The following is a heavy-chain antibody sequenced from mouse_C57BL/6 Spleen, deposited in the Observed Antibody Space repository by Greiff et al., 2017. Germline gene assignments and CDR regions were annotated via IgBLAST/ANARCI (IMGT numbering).Heavy chain of an antibody. V-gene: IGHV1-59*01. J-gene: IGHJ2*01. CDR3: ARGEDY. CDR1: GYTFTSYW. Sequence: VQLQQPGAELVRPGTSVKLSCKASGYTFTSYWMHWVKQRPGQGLEWIGVIDPSDSYTNYNQKFKGKATLTVDTSSSTAYMQLSSLTSEDSAVYCCARGEDYWGQGTTLTVSS. CDR2: IDPSDSYT.